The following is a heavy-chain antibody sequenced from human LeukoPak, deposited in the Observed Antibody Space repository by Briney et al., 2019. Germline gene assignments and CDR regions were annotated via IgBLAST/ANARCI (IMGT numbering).Heavy chain of an antibody. J-gene: IGHJ4*02. V-gene: IGHV3-21*01. D-gene: IGHD3-22*01. CDR1: GFTFSSYS. CDR2: ISSSSYI. CDR3: ARDGDTSGYSD. Sequence: GGSLRLSCAASGFTFSSYSMNWVRQAPGKGLEWVSSISSSSYIYYADSVKGRFTISRDNAKNSLYLQMNSLRAEDTAVYYCARDGDTSGYSDWGQGTLVTVSS.